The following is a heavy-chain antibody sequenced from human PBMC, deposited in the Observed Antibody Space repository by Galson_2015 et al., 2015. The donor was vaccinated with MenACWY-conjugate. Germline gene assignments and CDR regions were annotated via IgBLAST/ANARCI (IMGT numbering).Heavy chain of an antibody. CDR3: ARGHYGMDV. J-gene: IGHJ6*02. CDR2: IKQDGSEK. V-gene: IGHV3-7*03. Sequence: SLRLSCAVSGLTSSTQWMNWVRQAPGKGLEWVANIKQDGSEKYYVDSVKGRFTISRDNAKNSVFLQMNTLRVEDTAVYSCARGHYGMDVWGQGTTVTASS. CDR1: GLTSSTQW.